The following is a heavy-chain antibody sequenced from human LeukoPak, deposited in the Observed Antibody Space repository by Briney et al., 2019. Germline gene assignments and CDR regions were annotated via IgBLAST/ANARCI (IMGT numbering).Heavy chain of an antibody. Sequence: ASVKVSCKASGGTFSSYAISWVRQAPGQGLEWMGRIIPIFGIANYAQKFQGRVTITADKSTSTAYMELSSLRSEDTAVYYCARTYVPTSYYFDYWGQGTLVTVSS. D-gene: IGHD2-2*01. V-gene: IGHV1-69*04. CDR3: ARTYVPTSYYFDY. CDR2: IIPIFGIA. J-gene: IGHJ4*02. CDR1: GGTFSSYA.